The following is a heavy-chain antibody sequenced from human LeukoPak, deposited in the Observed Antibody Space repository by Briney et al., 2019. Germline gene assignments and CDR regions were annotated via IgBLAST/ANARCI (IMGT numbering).Heavy chain of an antibody. J-gene: IGHJ4*02. V-gene: IGHV3-23*01. CDR2: ISADGGTT. CDR3: ARYIFTGSYRSEY. D-gene: IGHD3-16*02. Sequence: PGGSLRLSCAASGFTFSNYAMSWVRQAPGKGLEWGSVISADGGTTYYADSVKGRFTISRDNSKNTLFLQMNSLRAEDTAVYYCARYIFTGSYRSEYWGQGPLVTVSS. CDR1: GFTFSNYA.